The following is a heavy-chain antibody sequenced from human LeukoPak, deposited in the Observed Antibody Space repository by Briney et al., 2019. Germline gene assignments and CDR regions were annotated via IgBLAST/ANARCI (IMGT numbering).Heavy chain of an antibody. V-gene: IGHV3-33*01. D-gene: IGHD2-8*01. Sequence: GGSLRLSCVASGFSFGTYSMHWARQVPGKGLKWVAVIWYDGSNEDYADSVKGRFTISRDNSKNTLYPQMNSLRAEDTAVYYCAREMAVWGQGALVTVSS. J-gene: IGHJ4*02. CDR1: GFSFGTYS. CDR3: AREMAV. CDR2: IWYDGSNE.